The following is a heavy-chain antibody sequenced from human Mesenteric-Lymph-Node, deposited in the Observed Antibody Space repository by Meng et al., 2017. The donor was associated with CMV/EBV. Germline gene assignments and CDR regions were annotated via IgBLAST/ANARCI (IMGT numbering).Heavy chain of an antibody. CDR3: ARDKLEGQQLANVDY. J-gene: IGHJ4*02. D-gene: IGHD6-13*01. V-gene: IGHV1-46*01. CDR1: GYSFTSYY. CDR2: INPSGGST. Sequence: SGYSFTSYYMHWVRQAPGQGLEWMGIINPSGGSTSYPQKFQGRVTMTRDTSTTTVYMELSSLRSEDTAVYYCARDKLEGQQLANVDYWGQGTLVTVSS.